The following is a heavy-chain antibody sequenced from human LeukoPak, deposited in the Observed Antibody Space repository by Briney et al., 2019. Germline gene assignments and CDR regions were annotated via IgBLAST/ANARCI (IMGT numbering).Heavy chain of an antibody. Sequence: SETLSLTCAVYGGSFSGYYWSWIRQPPGKGLEWIGEINHSGSTNYNPSLKSRVTISVDTSKNQLSLKLSSVTAADTAVYYCARSLAVAGYVVWFDPWGQGTLVTVSS. CDR2: INHSGST. CDR1: GGSFSGYY. D-gene: IGHD6-19*01. J-gene: IGHJ5*02. V-gene: IGHV4-34*01. CDR3: ARSLAVAGYVVWFDP.